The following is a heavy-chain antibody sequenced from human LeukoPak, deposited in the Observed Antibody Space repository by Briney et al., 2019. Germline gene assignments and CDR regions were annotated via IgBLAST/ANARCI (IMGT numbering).Heavy chain of an antibody. V-gene: IGHV3-15*01. CDR3: TTRTITMVRGVITYFDY. J-gene: IGHJ4*02. D-gene: IGHD3-10*01. CDR2: IKSKTDGVTT. Sequence: GSLRLSCAASGFTFSNAWMSWVRQAPGKGLEWVGRIKSKTDGVTTDYAAPVKGRCTISRDDSKNTLYLQMNSLKTEDTAVYYCTTRTITMVRGVITYFDYWGQGTLVTVSS. CDR1: GFTFSNAW.